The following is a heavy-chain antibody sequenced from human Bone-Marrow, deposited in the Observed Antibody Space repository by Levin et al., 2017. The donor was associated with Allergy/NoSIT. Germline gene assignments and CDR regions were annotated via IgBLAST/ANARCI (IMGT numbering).Heavy chain of an antibody. J-gene: IGHJ3*01. V-gene: IGHV3-9*01. CDR1: GFRFGDNA. Sequence: GGSLRLSCVASGFRFGDNAMHWVRQAPGKDPEWVSSISWNSGSRGYADSVRGRFTISRDNAKSSLSLQTNSLRPEDTALYYCVKGRSSSWYDDDFAVWGRGTMVTVSS. D-gene: IGHD6-13*01. CDR2: ISWNSGSR. CDR3: VKGRSSSWYDDDFAV.